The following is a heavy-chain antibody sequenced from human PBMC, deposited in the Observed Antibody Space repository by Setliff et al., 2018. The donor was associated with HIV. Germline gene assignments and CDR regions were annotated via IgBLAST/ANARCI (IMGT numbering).Heavy chain of an antibody. Sequence: SETLSLTCAVYGGSFSGYYWSWIRQPPGKGLEWIGEINHSGSTHYNPSLKRRVTISIDKSKKQFSLKVRSVTAADTAVYYCARHPYGLRRGELYWGLGTLVTVSS. CDR1: GGSFSGYY. D-gene: IGHD3-16*01. J-gene: IGHJ4*02. CDR3: ARHPYGLRRGELY. V-gene: IGHV4-34*01. CDR2: INHSGST.